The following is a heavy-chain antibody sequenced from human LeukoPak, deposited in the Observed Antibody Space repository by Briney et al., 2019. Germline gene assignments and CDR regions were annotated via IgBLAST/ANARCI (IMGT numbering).Heavy chain of an antibody. CDR2: ISRTSSTT. V-gene: IGHV3-48*01. Sequence: GGSLRLSCAASGLSFSSCSMNWVRQAPGKGLEWVSYISRTSSTTYYTDSVKGRFTISRDNAKNSLYLQMNSLRAEDTAVYYCARDVSGTGGKDYWGQGTLVTVSS. CDR1: GLSFSSCS. J-gene: IGHJ4*02. CDR3: ARDVSGTGGKDY. D-gene: IGHD1-1*01.